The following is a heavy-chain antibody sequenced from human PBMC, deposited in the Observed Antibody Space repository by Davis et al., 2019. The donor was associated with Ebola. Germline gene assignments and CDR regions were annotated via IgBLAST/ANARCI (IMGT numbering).Heavy chain of an antibody. CDR1: GYTFTSYD. CDR3: ATDRTVVGTQGQSGLDH. D-gene: IGHD4-23*01. V-gene: IGHV1-8*01. CDR2: MNPNSGNT. J-gene: IGHJ4*02. Sequence: ASVKVSCKASGYTFTSYDINWVRQATGQGLEWMGWMNPNSGNTGYAQKFQGRVTMTRNTSISTAYMELSSLRSDGTAIYYCATDRTVVGTQGQSGLDHWGQGTLVTVSS.